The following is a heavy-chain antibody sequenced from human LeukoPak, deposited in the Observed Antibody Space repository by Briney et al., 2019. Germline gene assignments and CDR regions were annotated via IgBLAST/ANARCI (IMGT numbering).Heavy chain of an antibody. CDR2: IYPGDSDT. CDR3: VRFGLTSSLDY. Sequence: GESLKISCKGSGYSFTSSWIGWVRQVPGKGLEWMGLIYPGDSDTRYSPSFQGQVTFSVDASISTAYLQLSGLRASDTAIYYCVRFGLTSSLDYWGQGTLVTVSS. D-gene: IGHD6-13*01. CDR1: GYSFTSSW. V-gene: IGHV5-51*01. J-gene: IGHJ4*02.